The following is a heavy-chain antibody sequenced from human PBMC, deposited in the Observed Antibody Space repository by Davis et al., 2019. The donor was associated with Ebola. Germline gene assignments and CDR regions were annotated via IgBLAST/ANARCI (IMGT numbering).Heavy chain of an antibody. CDR3: ASDYGDYQPGAFDI. D-gene: IGHD4-17*01. V-gene: IGHV3-53*01. CDR1: GFTFSDYY. J-gene: IGHJ3*02. Sequence: GESLKISCAASGFTFSDYYMSWVRQAPGKGLEWVSVIYTGGSTYYADSVKGRFTISRDNSKNTLYLQMNSLRAEDTAVYYCASDYGDYQPGAFDIWGQGTIVTVSS. CDR2: IYTGGST.